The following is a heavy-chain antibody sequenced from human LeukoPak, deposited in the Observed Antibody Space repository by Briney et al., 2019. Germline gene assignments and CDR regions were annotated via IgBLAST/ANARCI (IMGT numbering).Heavy chain of an antibody. D-gene: IGHD5-24*01. Sequence: ASVKVSFKASGYTFTGYYMHWVRQAPGQGLEWMGWITPSGGTNYPQKFQGRVAITWDTSITTAYMDLSRLTSDDTAVYYCARDRYGDGFAHLDYWGQGALVTVSS. CDR1: GYTFTGYY. CDR3: ARDRYGDGFAHLDY. J-gene: IGHJ4*02. CDR2: ITPSGGT. V-gene: IGHV1-2*02.